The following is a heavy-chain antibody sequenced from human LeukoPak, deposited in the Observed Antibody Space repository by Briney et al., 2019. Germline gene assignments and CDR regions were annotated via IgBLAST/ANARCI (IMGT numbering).Heavy chain of an antibody. CDR2: IYPGDSDT. J-gene: IGHJ6*02. CDR1: GYSFTNYW. D-gene: IGHD2-2*01. Sequence: GESLKISCKGSGYSFTNYWNGWVRQMPGKGLEWMGIIYPGDSDTTYSPSFQGQVTISADKSISTAYLQWSSLKASDTAMYYCARRDGYCSSTSCYADYYYGMDVWGQGTTVTVSS. CDR3: ARRDGYCSSTSCYADYYYGMDV. V-gene: IGHV5-51*01.